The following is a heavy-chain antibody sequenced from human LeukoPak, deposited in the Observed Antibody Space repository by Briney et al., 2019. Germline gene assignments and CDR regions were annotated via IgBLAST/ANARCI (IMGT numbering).Heavy chain of an antibody. CDR2: IYYSGST. Sequence: SETLSLTCTVSGGSISSYYWSWIRQPPGKGLEWIGYIYYSGSTDYSPSLKSRVTISVDTSKNQFSLKLSSVTAADTAVYYCARVTDYGSGSYYYGYWGQGTLVTVSS. CDR1: GGSISSYY. CDR3: ARVTDYGSGSYYYGY. V-gene: IGHV4-59*01. D-gene: IGHD3-10*01. J-gene: IGHJ4*02.